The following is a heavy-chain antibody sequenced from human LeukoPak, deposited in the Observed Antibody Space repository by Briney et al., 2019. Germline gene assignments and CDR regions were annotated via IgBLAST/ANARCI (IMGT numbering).Heavy chain of an antibody. Sequence: RASVKVSCKASGYNFTNYAILWVRQAPGQGLEWMGWISCNNGYTNYAQKFQGRMSMTTETSTSAAYMALTTLKSDDTAVYYCARTGPVGRYWGQGTLVTVSS. J-gene: IGHJ4*02. CDR1: GYNFTNYA. CDR2: ISCNNGYT. D-gene: IGHD1-26*01. CDR3: ARTGPVGRY. V-gene: IGHV1-18*01.